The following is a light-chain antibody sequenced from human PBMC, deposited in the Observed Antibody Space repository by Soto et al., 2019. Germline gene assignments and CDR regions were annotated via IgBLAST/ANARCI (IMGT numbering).Light chain of an antibody. Sequence: EIVLTQSPGTLSLSPGERATLSCRASQSVTSNKLAWYQQKPGQAPRFLIYDASNRATGIPDRFSGSGSGTAFTLTIARLEPEDFAVYFCQQFGTFPVTFGQGTKLEI. J-gene: IGKJ2*01. CDR1: QSVTSNK. CDR2: DAS. V-gene: IGKV3-20*01. CDR3: QQFGTFPVT.